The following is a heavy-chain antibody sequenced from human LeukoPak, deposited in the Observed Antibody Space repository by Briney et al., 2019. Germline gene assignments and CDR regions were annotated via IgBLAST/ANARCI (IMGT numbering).Heavy chain of an antibody. J-gene: IGHJ6*02. CDR1: GFTFDDYA. Sequence: GGSLRLSCAASGFTFDDYAMHWVRHAPGKGLEWVSGISWNSGTIGYADSVKGRFTISRDNAKNSLYLQMNSLRAEDTAVYYCARETVSGSYRGHYYGMDVWGQGTTVTVSS. CDR2: ISWNSGTI. V-gene: IGHV3-9*01. D-gene: IGHD3-16*02. CDR3: ARETVSGSYRGHYYGMDV.